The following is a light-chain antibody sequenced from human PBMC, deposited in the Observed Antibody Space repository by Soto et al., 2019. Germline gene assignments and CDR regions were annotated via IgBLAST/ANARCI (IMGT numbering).Light chain of an antibody. CDR1: QSVATN. CDR3: QQYHKWPSGT. V-gene: IGKV3-15*01. J-gene: IGKJ5*01. Sequence: EIVMTQSPDTLSVSPGERATLSCRASQSVATNLAWYQQKPGQVPRLLIYGASARATGIPARFSGSGSGTEFTLSISSLQSDDSAIYYCQQYHKWPSGTCGQGTLLEIK. CDR2: GAS.